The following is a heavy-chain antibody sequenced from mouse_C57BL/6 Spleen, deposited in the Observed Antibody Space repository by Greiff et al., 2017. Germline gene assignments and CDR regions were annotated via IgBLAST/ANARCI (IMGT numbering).Heavy chain of an antibody. V-gene: IGHV5-9*04. CDR1: GFTFSSYT. D-gene: IGHD2-4*01. CDR2: ISGGGGNT. Sequence: EVKVVESGGGLVKPGGSLKLSCAASGFTFSSYTMSWVRQTPEKRLEWVATISGGGGNTYYPDSVKGRFTISRDNAKNTLYLQMSSLGSEDTAVYYCARQGDYEYYFDDWGQGTTLTVSS. J-gene: IGHJ2*01. CDR3: ARQGDYEYYFDD.